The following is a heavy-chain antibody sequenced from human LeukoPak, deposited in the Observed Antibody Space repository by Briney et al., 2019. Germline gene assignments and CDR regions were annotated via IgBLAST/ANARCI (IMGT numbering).Heavy chain of an antibody. CDR1: GGSISGYY. D-gene: IGHD3/OR15-3a*01. CDR2: IYTSGTT. Sequence: PSETLSLTCTVSGGSISGYYWSWIRQPAGKGLEWIGRIYTSGTTNYNPSLKSRVTMSVDTSKNQFSLKLSSVTAADTAVYYCAKIGRPEPDYWGQGSLVTVSS. CDR3: AKIGRPEPDY. J-gene: IGHJ4*02. V-gene: IGHV4-4*07.